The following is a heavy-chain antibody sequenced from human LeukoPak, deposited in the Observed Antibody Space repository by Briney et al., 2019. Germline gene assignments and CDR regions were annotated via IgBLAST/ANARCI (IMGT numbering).Heavy chain of an antibody. CDR1: GFTFSSYG. Sequence: GGSLRLSCAASGFTFSSYGMHWVRQAPGKGLEWVAFIRYDGSNKYYADSVKGRFTISRDNSKNTLYLQMNSLRAEDTAVYYCAKDRIVGATNWIDYWGQGTLVTVSS. D-gene: IGHD1-26*01. J-gene: IGHJ4*02. CDR3: AKDRIVGATNWIDY. V-gene: IGHV3-30*02. CDR2: IRYDGSNK.